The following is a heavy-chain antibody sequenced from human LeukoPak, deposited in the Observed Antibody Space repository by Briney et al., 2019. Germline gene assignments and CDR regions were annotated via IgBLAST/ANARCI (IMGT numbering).Heavy chain of an antibody. V-gene: IGHV1-69-2*01. CDR1: GYTLTDYY. Sequence: ASVKVSCKVSGYTLTDYYMHWVQQAPGKGLEWMGLVDPEDGETIYAEKFQGRVTITADTSTDTAYMELSSLRSEVTAVYYCATYGITIFGVAFDYWGQGTLLTVSS. CDR2: VDPEDGET. D-gene: IGHD3-3*01. CDR3: ATYGITIFGVAFDY. J-gene: IGHJ4*02.